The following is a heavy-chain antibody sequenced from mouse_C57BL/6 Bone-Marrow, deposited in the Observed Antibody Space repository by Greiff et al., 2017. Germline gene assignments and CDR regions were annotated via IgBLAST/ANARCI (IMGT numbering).Heavy chain of an antibody. Sequence: QVQLQQSGAELVKPGASVKLSCKASGYTFTSYWMQWVKQRPGQGLEWIGEIDPSDSYTNYNQKFKGKATLTVDTSSSTAYMQLSSLTSEDSAVYYCARCPIYTYYAMDYWGQGTSVTVSS. J-gene: IGHJ4*01. CDR2: IDPSDSYT. D-gene: IGHD2-12*01. CDR3: ARCPIYTYYAMDY. V-gene: IGHV1-50*01. CDR1: GYTFTSYW.